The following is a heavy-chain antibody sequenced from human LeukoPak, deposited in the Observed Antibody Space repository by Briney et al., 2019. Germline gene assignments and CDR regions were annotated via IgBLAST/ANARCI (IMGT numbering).Heavy chain of an antibody. V-gene: IGHV1-8*01. CDR2: MNPNSGNT. J-gene: IGHJ4*02. CDR3: ARGPALWFGELAHDY. D-gene: IGHD3-10*01. CDR1: GYTFTSYD. Sequence: ASVKVSCKASGYTFTSYDINWVRHATGQGLEWMGWMNPNSGNTGYAQRFQGRVTMTRNTSISTAYMELSSLRSEDTAVYYCARGPALWFGELAHDYWGQGTLVTVSS.